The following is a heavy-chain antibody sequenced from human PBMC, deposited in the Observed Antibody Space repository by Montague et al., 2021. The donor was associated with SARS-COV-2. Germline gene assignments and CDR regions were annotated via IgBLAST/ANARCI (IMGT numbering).Heavy chain of an antibody. CDR3: VRHGGSSWLVS. D-gene: IGHD2-15*01. CDR2: FYYTGNT. Sequence: SETLSLTCTVSRGSISGRSNYWGWVRQTPGKGLEWIGSFYYTGNTYYNPSLKSRVTISVDTSKNQFSLSLRSVTAVDTSVYFCVRHGGSSWLVSWGQETLVIVSS. CDR1: RGSISGRSNY. J-gene: IGHJ5*01. V-gene: IGHV4-39*01.